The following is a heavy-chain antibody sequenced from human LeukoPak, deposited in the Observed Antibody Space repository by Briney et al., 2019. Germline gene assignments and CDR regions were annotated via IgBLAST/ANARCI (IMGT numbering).Heavy chain of an antibody. CDR2: IWYDGSKK. J-gene: IGHJ4*02. CDR1: GFTFSSHG. V-gene: IGHV3-33*01. D-gene: IGHD4-11*01. CDR3: ARGEAHYRTPDRELDY. Sequence: GGSLRLSCAASGFTFSSHGMHWVRQAPVKVLEWVAVIWYDGSKKFYGDSVKGRFTISRDNSKNTLYLQMNSLRAEDTAVYYCARGEAHYRTPDRELDYWGQGTLVTVSS.